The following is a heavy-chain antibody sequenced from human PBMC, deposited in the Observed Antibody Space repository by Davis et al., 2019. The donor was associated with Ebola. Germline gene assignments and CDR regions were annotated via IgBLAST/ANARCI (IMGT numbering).Heavy chain of an antibody. V-gene: IGHV2-5*02. CDR1: GFSLSTSGVG. Sequence: SGPTLVKPTQTLTPTCTFSGFSLSTSGVGVGWIRQPPGKALEWLALIYWDDDKRYSPSLKSRLTITKDTSKNQVVLTMTNMDPVDTATYYCAHYCTSGVCYESFDYWGQGTLVTVSS. CDR2: IYWDDDK. D-gene: IGHD2-8*01. J-gene: IGHJ4*02. CDR3: AHYCTSGVCYESFDY.